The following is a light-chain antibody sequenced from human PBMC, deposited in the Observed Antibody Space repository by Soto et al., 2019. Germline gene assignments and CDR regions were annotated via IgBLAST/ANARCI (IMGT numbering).Light chain of an antibody. CDR3: QQRSNWPIT. J-gene: IGKJ5*01. CDR2: DAY. Sequence: EIVLTQSPGTLSLYPGERATLSCRASQSVSSYLAWYQQKPGQAXRLLIYDAYNRATGITARFSGSGSGTDFTLTISSLEPEDFAVYYCQQRSNWPITVGPVTRLEIK. V-gene: IGKV3-11*01. CDR1: QSVSSY.